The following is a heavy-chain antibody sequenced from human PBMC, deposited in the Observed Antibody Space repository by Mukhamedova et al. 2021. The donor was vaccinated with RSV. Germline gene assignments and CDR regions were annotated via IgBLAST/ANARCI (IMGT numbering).Heavy chain of an antibody. CDR3: ARGLGSGYLYYFDY. D-gene: IGHD5-12*01. V-gene: IGHV4-30-4*01. CDR2: IYYSGST. Sequence: GYIYYSGSTYYNPSLKRRVTISVDTSKNQFSLKLSSVTAADTAVYYCARGLGSGYLYYFDYWGQGTLVPVSS. J-gene: IGHJ4*02.